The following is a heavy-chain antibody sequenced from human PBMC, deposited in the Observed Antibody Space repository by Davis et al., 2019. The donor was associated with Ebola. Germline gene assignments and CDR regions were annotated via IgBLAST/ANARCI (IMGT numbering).Heavy chain of an antibody. CDR1: GFNFGDYV. Sequence: HTGGSLRLSCKGSGFNFGDYVMNWVRQAPGKGLVWVSRIDNDGSTTSYADSVRGRFTISRDNAKNTLYLQMNSLRAEDTAVYYCTRVSSWGLDYWGQGTLATVSS. CDR2: IDNDGSTT. J-gene: IGHJ4*02. CDR3: TRVSSWGLDY. V-gene: IGHV3-74*01. D-gene: IGHD6-13*01.